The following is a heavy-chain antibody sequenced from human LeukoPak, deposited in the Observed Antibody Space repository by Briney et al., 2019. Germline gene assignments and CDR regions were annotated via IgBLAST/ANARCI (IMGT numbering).Heavy chain of an antibody. V-gene: IGHV4-59*01. Sequence: LETLSLTCTVSGGSISNYYWSWIRQPPGKGLEWIGYIYYTGSTNYNPSLKSRVTISVDTSKNQFSLKLGSVTAADTAVYYCARAVRDDFWSGYFYWGQGTLVTVSS. J-gene: IGHJ4*02. CDR1: GGSISNYY. CDR3: ARAVRDDFWSGYFY. D-gene: IGHD3-3*01. CDR2: IYYTGST.